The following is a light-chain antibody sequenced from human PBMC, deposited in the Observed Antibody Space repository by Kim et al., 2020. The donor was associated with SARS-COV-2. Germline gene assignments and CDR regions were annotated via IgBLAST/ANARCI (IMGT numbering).Light chain of an antibody. CDR3: QQYDDWPRT. CDR1: QSISSN. CDR2: GAS. V-gene: IGKV3-15*01. J-gene: IGKJ2*02. Sequence: EIVMTQSPATLSVSPGERATLSCSASQSISSNLAWYQQKPGQAPRLLIYGASTRATGFPARFIGSGSGTEFTLAISSLQSEDFAVYYCQQYDDWPRTFGQGTKLEI.